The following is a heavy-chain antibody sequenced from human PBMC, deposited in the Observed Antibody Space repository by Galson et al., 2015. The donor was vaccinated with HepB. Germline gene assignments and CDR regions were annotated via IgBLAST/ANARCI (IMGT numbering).Heavy chain of an antibody. CDR2: IKSKTDGGTT. Sequence: SLRLSCAASGFTFSNAWMNWVRQAPGKGLEWVGRIKSKTDGGTTDYAAPVKGRFTISRDDSKNTLYLQMNSLKTEDTAVYYCTTPPPYSSDWVGAFDIWGQGTMVTVSS. J-gene: IGHJ3*02. D-gene: IGHD6-19*01. V-gene: IGHV3-15*07. CDR3: TTPPPYSSDWVGAFDI. CDR1: GFTFSNAW.